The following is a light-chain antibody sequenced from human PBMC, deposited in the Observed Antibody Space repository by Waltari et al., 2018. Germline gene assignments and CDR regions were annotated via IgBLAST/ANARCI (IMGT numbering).Light chain of an antibody. CDR3: SSYTSRTTDVV. V-gene: IGLV2-14*01. CDR2: EVS. CDR1: SSDVGYYNF. J-gene: IGLJ2*01. Sequence: QSALTQPASVSGSPGQSITISCTGTSSDVGYYNFVSWYQHRPGKAPKLMIYEVSNRPSGVSIRFSGSKSGNTASLTISGLQVEDEADYYCSSYTSRTTDVVFGGGTKLTVL.